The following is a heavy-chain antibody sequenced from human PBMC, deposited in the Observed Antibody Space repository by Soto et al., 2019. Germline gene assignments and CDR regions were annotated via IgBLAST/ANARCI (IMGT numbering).Heavy chain of an antibody. CDR1: GGPFSNDI. J-gene: IGHJ4*02. CDR2: IIPLLSTA. Sequence: QVQLVQSGAEVKKPGSSVKVSCKASGGPFSNDIITWVRQAPGQGLEWMGRIIPLLSTATYAQKFQGRLTITADRSTGTAYMELNSLTSEDTAVYYCARDSPIGSTFSGYDASDYWGQGTLLTVSS. D-gene: IGHD5-12*01. V-gene: IGHV1-69*08. CDR3: ARDSPIGSTFSGYDASDY.